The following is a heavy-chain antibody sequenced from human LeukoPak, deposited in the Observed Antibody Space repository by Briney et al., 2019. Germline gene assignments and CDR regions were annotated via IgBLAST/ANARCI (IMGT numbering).Heavy chain of an antibody. J-gene: IGHJ4*02. CDR3: ARHSGRLRLGESVSIDY. CDR2: IYPGDSDT. Sequence: GESLQISCKGSGYSFTSYWIGWVRQMPGKGLEWMGIIYPGDSDTRYSPSFQGQVTISADKSISTAYLQWSSLKASDTAMYYCARHSGRLRLGESVSIDYWGQGTLVTVSS. D-gene: IGHD3-16*01. V-gene: IGHV5-51*01. CDR1: GYSFTSYW.